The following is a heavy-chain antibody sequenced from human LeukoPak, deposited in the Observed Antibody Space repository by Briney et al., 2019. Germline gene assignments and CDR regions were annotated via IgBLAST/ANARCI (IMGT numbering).Heavy chain of an antibody. CDR1: GYTFTGYY. CDR3: AREYYYDSSGPNWFDP. CDR2: INPNSGGT. J-gene: IGHJ5*02. Sequence: ASVKVSCKASGYTFTGYYMHWVRQAPGQGLEWMGRINPNSGGTNYAQKFQGRVTMTRDTSISTAYMELSRLRSDDTAVYYCAREYYYDSSGPNWFDPWGQGTLVTVSS. D-gene: IGHD3-22*01. V-gene: IGHV1-2*06.